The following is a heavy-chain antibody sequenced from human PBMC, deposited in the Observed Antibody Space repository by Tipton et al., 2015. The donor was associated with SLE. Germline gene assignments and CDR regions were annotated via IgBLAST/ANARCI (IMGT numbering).Heavy chain of an antibody. V-gene: IGHV4-34*01. Sequence: TLSLTCAVYGGSFRGYYWSWIRQPPGKGLEWSGEINHRGSTNYNTPLKSRDTISVDTPKNPFSLSLSSVTAADTSVYYCARGRDLAPDHSIDVWGKGTMVTVSS. CDR1: GGSFRGYY. D-gene: IGHD1-14*01. J-gene: IGHJ3*01. CDR3: ARGRDLAPDHSIDV. CDR2: INHRGST.